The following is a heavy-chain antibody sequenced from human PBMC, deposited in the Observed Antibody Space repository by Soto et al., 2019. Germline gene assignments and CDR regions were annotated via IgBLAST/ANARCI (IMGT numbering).Heavy chain of an antibody. CDR3: VRAQYSSYYYFDY. J-gene: IGHJ4*02. CDR2: IDPKGGST. D-gene: IGHD6-19*01. V-gene: IGHV1-46*03. Sequence: QVQVVQSGAEVRKPGASVKVSCKASGYTFISHYMHWVRQAPEEGLDWMGIIDPKGGSTSYAQKFPGRVTMTRDTSTSTVYMEMSGLRSDGTAVYDFVRAQYSSYYYFDYWGQGTLVTVSS. CDR1: GYTFISHY.